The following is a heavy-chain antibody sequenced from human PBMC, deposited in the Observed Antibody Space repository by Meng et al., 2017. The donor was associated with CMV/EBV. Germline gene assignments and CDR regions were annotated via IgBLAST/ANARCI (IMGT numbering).Heavy chain of an antibody. J-gene: IGHJ6*02. D-gene: IGHD4-11*01. Sequence: KVSCKGSGYSFTSYWIGWVRQTPGKGREWMGIIYPGDSDTRYSPYFQGQVTITADKSISTAYLQWSSLKASDTAMYYCARDSDYSNYNYYYGMDVWGQGTTVTVSS. CDR3: ARDSDYSNYNYYYGMDV. V-gene: IGHV5-51*01. CDR1: GYSFTSYW. CDR2: IYPGDSDT.